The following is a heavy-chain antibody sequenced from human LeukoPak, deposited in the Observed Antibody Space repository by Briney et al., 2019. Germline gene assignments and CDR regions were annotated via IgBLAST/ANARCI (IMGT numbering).Heavy chain of an antibody. V-gene: IGHV3-21*01. D-gene: IGHD1-26*01. J-gene: IGHJ4*02. CDR1: GFTVSSYS. Sequence: KAGGSLRLSCAASGFTVSSYSMNWVRQAPGKGLEWVSSISSSSSYIYYADSVKGRFTISRDNAKNSVYLQMNSLRAEDTAVYYCARRREPELCGQGTLVTVSS. CDR3: ARRREPEL. CDR2: ISSSSSYI.